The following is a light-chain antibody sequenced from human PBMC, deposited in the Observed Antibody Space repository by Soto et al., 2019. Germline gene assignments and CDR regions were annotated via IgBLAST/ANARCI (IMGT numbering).Light chain of an antibody. CDR2: TAS. Sequence: DLQMTQSPSSVSASVGDRVTITCRASQGISSLLAWYQQKPGKAPNLLIHTASSLQSGVPSRFSGSGSGTDFTLTISRLQPEDFATYCCQQSNSVPLTFGGGTKVEIK. J-gene: IGKJ4*02. V-gene: IGKV1-12*01. CDR3: QQSNSVPLT. CDR1: QGISSL.